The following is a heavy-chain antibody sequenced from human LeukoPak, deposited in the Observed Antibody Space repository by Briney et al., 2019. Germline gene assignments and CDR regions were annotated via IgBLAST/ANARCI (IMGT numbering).Heavy chain of an antibody. V-gene: IGHV3-48*03. Sequence: PGGSLRLSCAASGFTFSSYEMNWVRQAPGKGLEWVSYISSSGSTIYYADSVEGRFTVSRDNAKNSLYLQMNSLRAEDTAVYYCARKPLLGGYDSWGQGTLVTVSS. CDR1: GFTFSSYE. J-gene: IGHJ4*02. D-gene: IGHD3-16*01. CDR2: ISSSGSTI. CDR3: ARKPLLGGYDS.